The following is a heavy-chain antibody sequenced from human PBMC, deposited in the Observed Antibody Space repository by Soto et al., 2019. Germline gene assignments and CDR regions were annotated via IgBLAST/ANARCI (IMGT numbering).Heavy chain of an antibody. CDR1: GASISSGDSS. D-gene: IGHD2-8*01. Sequence: SETLSLTCALSGASISSGDSSWSWIRQPPGKGLEWIGYIYHSGSTYYNPSLKSRVTISVDRSKNPVSLKLSSVSAADTAVYYCARWWMYAPLFDPWGQGTLVTVSS. V-gene: IGHV4-30-2*01. J-gene: IGHJ5*02. CDR2: IYHSGST. CDR3: ARWWMYAPLFDP.